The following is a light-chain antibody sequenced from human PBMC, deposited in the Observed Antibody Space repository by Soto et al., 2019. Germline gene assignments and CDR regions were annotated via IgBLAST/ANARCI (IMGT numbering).Light chain of an antibody. CDR2: GAS. CDR1: QSVSSN. Sequence: EIVMTQSPATLSVSPGERATLSCRASQSVSSNLAWYQQKPGQAPRLLIYGASTRATGIPARFSGSGSGTEFSLTISSLQSEDFAVYYGRQYNNCPPWTFGQGTKVEIK. CDR3: RQYNNCPPWT. J-gene: IGKJ1*01. V-gene: IGKV3-15*01.